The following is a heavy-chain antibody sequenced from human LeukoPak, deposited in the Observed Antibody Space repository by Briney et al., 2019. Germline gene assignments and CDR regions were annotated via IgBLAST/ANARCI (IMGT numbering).Heavy chain of an antibody. V-gene: IGHV1-18*01. D-gene: IGHD5-18*01. Sequence: ASVKVSCRSSGYTFTTYGVTWVRQAPGQGLEWMGWISTYNGNTNYAQKLQGRVTMTTDTSTSTAYMELRSLRSDDTAMYYCARDRMDTGTYFDYWGQGTLVTVSS. CDR1: GYTFTTYG. CDR2: ISTYNGNT. J-gene: IGHJ4*02. CDR3: ARDRMDTGTYFDY.